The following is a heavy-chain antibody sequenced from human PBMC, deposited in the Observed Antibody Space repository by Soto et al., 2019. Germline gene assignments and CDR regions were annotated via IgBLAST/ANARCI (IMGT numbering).Heavy chain of an antibody. Sequence: QVQLREAGPGLVKSSETLSLTCTVSGGSVNTGGHFWSWIRQPPGKVLEWIGFIYSSGNINNDPSLRSLLTMSVDTSKNTFSLILRSVTAADTAVYYCARGQGVLHYYFDYWGTGIPVNVSS. D-gene: IGHD3-16*01. CDR3: ARGQGVLHYYFDY. CDR2: IYSSGNI. CDR1: GGSVNTGGHF. J-gene: IGHJ4*02. V-gene: IGHV4-61*03.